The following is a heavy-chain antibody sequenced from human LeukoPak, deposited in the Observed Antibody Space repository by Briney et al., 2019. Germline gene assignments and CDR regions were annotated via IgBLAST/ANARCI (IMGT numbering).Heavy chain of an antibody. CDR3: ARGTIRFLEWLPHNWFDP. J-gene: IGHJ5*02. CDR1: GGSFSGYY. V-gene: IGHV4-34*01. CDR2: INHSGST. Sequence: SETLSLTCAVYGGSFSGYYWSWIRQPPGKGLEWIGEINHSGSTNYNPSLKSRVTISVDTSKNQFSLKLSSVTAADTAVYYCARGTIRFLEWLPHNWFDPWGQGTLVTVSS. D-gene: IGHD3-3*01.